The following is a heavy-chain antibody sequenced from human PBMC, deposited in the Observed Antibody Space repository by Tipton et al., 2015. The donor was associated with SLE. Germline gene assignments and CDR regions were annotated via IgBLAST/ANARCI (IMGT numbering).Heavy chain of an antibody. CDR3: AREGEAARQGTYFDL. D-gene: IGHD6-6*01. CDR1: GFTFSSYA. V-gene: IGHV3-30-3*01. J-gene: IGHJ2*01. CDR2: ISFDGRKK. Sequence: SLRLSCAASGFTFSSYALHWVRQAPGKGLEWVAFISFDGRKKDYTDSVKGRFTISRDNSKNALYLQMNSLRAEDTAVYYCAREGEAARQGTYFDLWGRGTLVTVSS.